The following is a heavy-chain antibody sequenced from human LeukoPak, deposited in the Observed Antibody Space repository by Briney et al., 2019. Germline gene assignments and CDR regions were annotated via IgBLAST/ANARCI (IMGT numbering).Heavy chain of an antibody. CDR1: GGSISSSSYY. CDR2: IYYSGST. J-gene: IGHJ3*02. CDR3: ARHSIRVIDAFDI. Sequence: PSETLSLTCTVSGGSISSSSYYWGWIRQPPGKGLEWIGSIYYSGSTYYNPSLKSRVTISVDTSKNQFSLKLSSVTAADTAVYYCARHSIRVIDAFDIWGQGTMVTVSS. D-gene: IGHD5/OR15-5a*01. V-gene: IGHV4-39*01.